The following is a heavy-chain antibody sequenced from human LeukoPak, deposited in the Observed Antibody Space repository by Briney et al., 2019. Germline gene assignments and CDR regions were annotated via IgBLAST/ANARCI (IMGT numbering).Heavy chain of an antibody. D-gene: IGHD2-2*01. J-gene: IGHJ5*02. V-gene: IGHV4-38-2*02. CDR3: ARGVVVVPAARGVNWFDP. CDR2: IYHSGST. CDR1: GYSVSSGYY. Sequence: SQTLSLTCTVSGYSVSSGYYWGWIRQPPGKGLEWIGSIYHSGSTYYNPSRKSRVIISVDTSKNQFSLKLSSVTAADTAVYYCARGVVVVPAARGVNWFDPWGQGTLVTVSS.